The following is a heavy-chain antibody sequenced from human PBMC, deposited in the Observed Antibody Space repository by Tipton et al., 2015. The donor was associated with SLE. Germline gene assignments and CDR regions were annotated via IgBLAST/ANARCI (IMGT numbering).Heavy chain of an antibody. CDR2: ITSSSSTI. Sequence: SLRLSCAASGFSFSSYSMNWVRQAPGKGLEWVSYITSSSSTIYYADSVKGRFTISRDNAKNSLYLQMKSLRAEDTAVYYCARAKGSPGWFDPWGQGTLVTVSS. V-gene: IGHV3-48*01. D-gene: IGHD6-19*01. J-gene: IGHJ5*02. CDR3: ARAKGSPGWFDP. CDR1: GFSFSSYS.